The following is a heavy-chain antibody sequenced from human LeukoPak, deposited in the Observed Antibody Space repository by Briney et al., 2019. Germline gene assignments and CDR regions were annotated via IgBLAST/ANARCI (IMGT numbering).Heavy chain of an antibody. CDR1: GFTFSSYT. D-gene: IGHD4-17*01. CDR2: ISSSSSTI. V-gene: IGHV3-48*04. Sequence: GGSLRLSCAASGFTFSSYTMNWVRQAPGKGLEWVSYISSSSSTIYYADSVKGRFTISRDNAKNSLYLQMNSLRAEDTAVYYCAKDGRTTVTTPYFDYWGQGTLVTVSS. CDR3: AKDGRTTVTTPYFDY. J-gene: IGHJ4*02.